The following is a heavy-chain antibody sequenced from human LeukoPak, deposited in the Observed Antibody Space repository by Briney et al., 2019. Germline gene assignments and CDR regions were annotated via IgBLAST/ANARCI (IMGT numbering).Heavy chain of an antibody. J-gene: IGHJ4*02. CDR1: GYTFTSYD. Sequence: ASVKVSCKASGYTFTSYDINWVRQATGQGLEWMGWMNPNSGNTGYAQKFQGRVTMTRDTSISTAYMELSRLRSDDTAVYYCARDSSSWYVGYWGQGTLVTVSS. D-gene: IGHD6-13*01. V-gene: IGHV1-8*01. CDR2: MNPNSGNT. CDR3: ARDSSSWYVGY.